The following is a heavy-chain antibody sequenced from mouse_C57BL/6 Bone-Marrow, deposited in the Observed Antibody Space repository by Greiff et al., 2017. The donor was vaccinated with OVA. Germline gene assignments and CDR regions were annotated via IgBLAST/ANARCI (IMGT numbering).Heavy chain of an antibody. V-gene: IGHV1-81*01. CDR3: ARRVTGTDYYAMDY. CDR2: IYPRSGNT. CDR1: GYTFTSYG. Sequence: VKLVESGAELARPGASVKLSCKASGYTFTSYGISWVKQRTGQGLEWIGEIYPRSGNTYYNEKFKGKATLTADKSSSTAYMELRSLTSEDSAVYFCARRVTGTDYYAMDYWGQGTSVTVSS. D-gene: IGHD4-1*01. J-gene: IGHJ4*01.